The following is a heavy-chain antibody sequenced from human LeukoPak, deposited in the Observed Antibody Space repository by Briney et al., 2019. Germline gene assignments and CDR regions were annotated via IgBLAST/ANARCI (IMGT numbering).Heavy chain of an antibody. Sequence: PGGSLRLSCAASGFTFSSYSMNWVRQAPGKGLELVSYISSSSSTIYYADSVKGRFTISRDNAKNSLYLQMNSLRAEDTAVYYCAREGRSSGWYRWFDPWGQGTLVTVSS. V-gene: IGHV3-48*01. CDR2: ISSSSSTI. CDR1: GFTFSSYS. J-gene: IGHJ5*02. CDR3: AREGRSSGWYRWFDP. D-gene: IGHD6-19*01.